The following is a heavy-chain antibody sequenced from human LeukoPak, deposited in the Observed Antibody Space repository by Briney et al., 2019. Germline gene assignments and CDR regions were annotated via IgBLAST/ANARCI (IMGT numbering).Heavy chain of an antibody. CDR1: GFTFSSYA. J-gene: IGHJ4*02. D-gene: IGHD3-10*01. CDR3: AKEGLWFGELVYPYFGY. CDR2: ISGSGGST. Sequence: GGSLRLSCAASGFTFSSYAMSWVRQAPGKGLEWVSAISGSGGSTYYADSVKGRFTISRDNSKNTLYLQMNSLRAEDTAVYYCAKEGLWFGELVYPYFGYWGQGTLVTVSS. V-gene: IGHV3-23*01.